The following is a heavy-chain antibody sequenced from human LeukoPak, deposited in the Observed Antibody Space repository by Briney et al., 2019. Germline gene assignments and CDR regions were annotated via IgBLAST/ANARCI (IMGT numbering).Heavy chain of an antibody. V-gene: IGHV1-69*05. J-gene: IGHJ3*02. CDR3: ARENYVWGSYRILDAFDI. CDR2: IIPIFGTA. Sequence: GSSVKVSCKASGGTFSSYAISWVRQAPGQGLEWMGRIIPIFGTANYAQKFQGRVTITTDESTSTAYMELSSLRSEDTAVYYCARENYVWGSYRILDAFDIWGQGTMVTASS. D-gene: IGHD3-16*02. CDR1: GGTFSSYA.